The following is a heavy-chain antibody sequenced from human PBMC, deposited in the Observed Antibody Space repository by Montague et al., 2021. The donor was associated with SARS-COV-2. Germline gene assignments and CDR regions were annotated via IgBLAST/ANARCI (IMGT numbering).Heavy chain of an antibody. Sequence: SETLSLTCAVYGGSFSNKYWTWIRQPPGKGLEWIGEISHTGSTNYKPSLKRRVTISVDTSKNQFSLKVSSVTAADTAVYFCARGLMSGSYYLGLDYWGHGTLVTVSS. CDR2: ISHTGST. CDR1: GGSFSNKY. D-gene: IGHD1-26*01. CDR3: ARGLMSGSYYLGLDY. V-gene: IGHV4-34*01. J-gene: IGHJ4*01.